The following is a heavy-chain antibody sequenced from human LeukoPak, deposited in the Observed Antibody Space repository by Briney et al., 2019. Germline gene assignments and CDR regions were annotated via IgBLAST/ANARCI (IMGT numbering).Heavy chain of an antibody. CDR3: ARDPGERYYDSSAGSFDI. J-gene: IGHJ3*02. D-gene: IGHD3-22*01. Sequence: GGSLRLSCAASGFTFSSYSMNWVRQAPGKGLEWVSYISSGSSTIYYADSVKGRFTISRDNAKNSLYLQMNSLRAEDTAVYYCARDPGERYYDSSAGSFDIWGQGTMVTVSS. CDR1: GFTFSSYS. CDR2: ISSGSSTI. V-gene: IGHV3-48*01.